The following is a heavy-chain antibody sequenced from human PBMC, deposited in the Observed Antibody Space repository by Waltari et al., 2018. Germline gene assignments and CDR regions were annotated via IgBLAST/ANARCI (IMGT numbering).Heavy chain of an antibody. J-gene: IGHJ4*02. CDR2: ISSNGGNT. D-gene: IGHD3-10*01. Sequence: EVQLVESGGGLVEPGGSLRLSCAASGFTFDTYAMHWVRQAPGKGLDNVSAISSNGGNTYYANSVKGRCTISRDNSKNTLYRQMGSLRAEDMAVYYCARGQSSGAPDYWGQGTLVTVSS. V-gene: IGHV3-64*01. CDR3: ARGQSSGAPDY. CDR1: GFTFDTYA.